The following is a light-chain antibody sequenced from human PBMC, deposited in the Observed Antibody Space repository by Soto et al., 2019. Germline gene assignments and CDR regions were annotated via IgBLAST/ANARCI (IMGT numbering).Light chain of an antibody. CDR3: QSYDSSLSGWV. CDR1: NSNIGAGYD. J-gene: IGLJ3*02. V-gene: IGLV1-40*01. CDR2: GNS. Sequence: QSVLTQPPSVSGAPGQRVTISCTGYNSNIGAGYDVHWYQQLPGTAPKLLIYGNSNRPSGVPDRFSASKSGTSASLAITGLQAEDVADYYCQSYDSSLSGWVFGGGTKLTVL.